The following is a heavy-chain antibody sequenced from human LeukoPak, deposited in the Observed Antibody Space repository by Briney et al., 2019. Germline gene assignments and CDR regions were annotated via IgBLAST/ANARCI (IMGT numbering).Heavy chain of an antibody. D-gene: IGHD2-2*01. Sequence: SETLSLTCTVSGGSINSYYWSWIRQPPGKGLEWIGDIYYSGSPDYSPSLKSRVTISVATSKTQFSLKLSSVTAADTAVYYCTRSGGFAPAADHWGQGTLVIVSS. CDR3: TRSGGFAPAADH. V-gene: IGHV4-59*01. J-gene: IGHJ4*02. CDR2: IYYSGSP. CDR1: GGSINSYY.